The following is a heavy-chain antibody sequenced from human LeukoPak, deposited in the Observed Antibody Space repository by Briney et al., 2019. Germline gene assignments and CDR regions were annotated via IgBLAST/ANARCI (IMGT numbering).Heavy chain of an antibody. CDR1: GLNFSTYW. J-gene: IGHJ4*02. V-gene: IGHV3-74*01. CDR3: ARDLRGNHCY. Sequence: GGSLRLSCAASGLNFSTYWVHSVRQAPGKGLVWVSRITRDGRGTDYAHSVKGRYTISRDNAKNPLYLQMNSLRAHHTAVYFCARDLRGNHCYWGQGTLVTVS. CDR2: ITRDGRGT. D-gene: IGHD4-23*01.